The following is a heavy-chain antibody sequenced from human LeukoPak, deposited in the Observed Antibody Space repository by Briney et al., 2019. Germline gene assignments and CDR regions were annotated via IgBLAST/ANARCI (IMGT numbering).Heavy chain of an antibody. Sequence: ASVTVSCTASGYTFTNYAMQWVRQAPGQRLEGMGWINAGNGHTRYSQRFQGRVTITRDTSASTVYMEVTSLRFEDTAVYYCARGIWSRTVSSYYFDCWGQGTLVTVSS. CDR2: INAGNGHT. V-gene: IGHV1-3*01. CDR3: ARGIWSRTVSSYYFDC. J-gene: IGHJ4*02. CDR1: GYTFTNYA. D-gene: IGHD3-3*01.